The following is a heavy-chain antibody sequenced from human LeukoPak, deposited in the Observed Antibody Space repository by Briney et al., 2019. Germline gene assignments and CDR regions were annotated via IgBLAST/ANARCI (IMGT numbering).Heavy chain of an antibody. CDR1: SGSINNHY. CDR3: ARDQIGYGLDY. V-gene: IGHV4-59*11. J-gene: IGHJ4*02. D-gene: IGHD5-18*01. Sequence: PSETLSLTCIVSSGSINNHYWSWTRQPPGKGLEWIGYIYNSWNTNYNPSLQSQVTISMDASRKQFSLNLTSVTAADTAVYYCARDQIGYGLDYWGQGTLVTVSS. CDR2: IYNSWNT.